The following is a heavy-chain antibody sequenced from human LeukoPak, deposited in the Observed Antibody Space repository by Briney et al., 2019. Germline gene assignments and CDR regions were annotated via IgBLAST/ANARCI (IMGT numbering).Heavy chain of an antibody. CDR2: INPNSGGT. CDR3: AREVVPAAPSDY. Sequence: ASVKVSCKASGYTFTGYYMHWVRQAPGQGLEWMGWINPNSGGTNYAQKFQGRVTMTRDTSISTVYMELSRLRSDDTAVYYCAREVVPAAPSDYWGQGTLVTVSS. J-gene: IGHJ4*02. V-gene: IGHV1-2*02. D-gene: IGHD2-2*01. CDR1: GYTFTGYY.